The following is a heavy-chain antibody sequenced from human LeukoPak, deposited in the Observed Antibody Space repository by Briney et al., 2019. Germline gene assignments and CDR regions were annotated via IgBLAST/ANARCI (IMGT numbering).Heavy chain of an antibody. CDR2: INPSDGST. CDR3: ARDVAREFDY. Sequence: ASVTVSCKASGYIFISYYIHWVRQAPGQGLEWMGVINPSDGSTNYAQKFQGRVTMTRDTSTSTVYMELSSLRSEDTAVYYCARDVAREFDYWGQGTLVTVSS. J-gene: IGHJ4*02. V-gene: IGHV1-46*01. CDR1: GYIFISYY. D-gene: IGHD5-24*01.